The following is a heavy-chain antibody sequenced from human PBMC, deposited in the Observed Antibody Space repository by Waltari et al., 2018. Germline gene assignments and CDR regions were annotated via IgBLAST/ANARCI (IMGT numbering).Heavy chain of an antibody. Sequence: QVQLVQSGAEVKKPGASVRVSCKTSGYTFIDYYIHWVRQAPGQGLEWMGRVIPKSGGTSYPQKFKDRVTMTRDTSISTAYMELSRLTFDDTAVYFCARWPALSADPYYLDYWGQGTLVTVSS. CDR2: VIPKSGGT. J-gene: IGHJ4*02. CDR1: GYTFIDYY. CDR3: ARWPALSADPYYLDY. D-gene: IGHD3-16*01. V-gene: IGHV1-2*06.